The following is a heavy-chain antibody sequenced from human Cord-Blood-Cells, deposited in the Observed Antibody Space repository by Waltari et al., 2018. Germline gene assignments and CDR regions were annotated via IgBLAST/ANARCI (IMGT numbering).Heavy chain of an antibody. CDR1: GFTFTGYY. Sequence: QVQLVQSGAEVKKPGASVKVSCKASGFTFTGYYLHWVRQASGQGLEWMGWINPNRGGTNYAQKFQGWVTMTRDTSISTAYMELSRLRSDDTAVYYCARDGYYGSGSYDAFDIWGQGTMVTVSS. CDR3: ARDGYYGSGSYDAFDI. J-gene: IGHJ3*02. D-gene: IGHD3-10*01. CDR2: INPNRGGT. V-gene: IGHV1-2*04.